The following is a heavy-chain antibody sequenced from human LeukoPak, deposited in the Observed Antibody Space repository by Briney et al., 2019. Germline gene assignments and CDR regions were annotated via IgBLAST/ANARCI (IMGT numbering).Heavy chain of an antibody. CDR1: GGSISSGSYY. V-gene: IGHV4-61*02. CDR2: IYTSGST. Sequence: SQTLSLTYTVSGGSISSGSYYWSWIRQPAGKGLEWIGRIYTSGSTNYNPSLKSRVTISVDTSKNQFSLKLSSVTAADTAVYYCARDGGLRFLEWPHNWFDPWGQGTLVTVSS. J-gene: IGHJ5*02. CDR3: ARDGGLRFLEWPHNWFDP. D-gene: IGHD3-3*01.